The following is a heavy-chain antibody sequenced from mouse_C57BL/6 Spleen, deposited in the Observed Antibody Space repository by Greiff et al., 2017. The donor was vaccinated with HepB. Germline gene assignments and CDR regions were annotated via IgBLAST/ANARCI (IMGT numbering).Heavy chain of an antibody. V-gene: IGHV1-39*01. Sequence: EVQLQKSGPELVKPGASVKISCKASGYSFTDYNMNWVKQSNGKSLEWIGVINTNYGTTSYNQKFKGKATLTVDQSSSKAYMQLNSLTPEDSAVYNCARSDTTVVYWYFDVWGTGTTFTVSS. CDR2: INTNYGTT. J-gene: IGHJ1*03. CDR3: ARSDTTVVYWYFDV. CDR1: GYSFTDYN. D-gene: IGHD1-1*01.